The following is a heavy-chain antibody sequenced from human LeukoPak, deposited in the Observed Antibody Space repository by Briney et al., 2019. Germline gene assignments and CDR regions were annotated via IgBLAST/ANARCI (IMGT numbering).Heavy chain of an antibody. CDR1: GFTLSGYW. CDR3: ARDGFVGAADY. Sequence: GGSLRLSCAASGFTLSGYWMSWVRQAPGKGLEWVANIKQDGSEEQYVDSVRGRFTISRDNAKNSLYLQMNSLRVEDTAVYYCARDGFVGAADYWGQGTLVTVSS. CDR2: IKQDGSEE. V-gene: IGHV3-7*01. J-gene: IGHJ4*02. D-gene: IGHD6-13*01.